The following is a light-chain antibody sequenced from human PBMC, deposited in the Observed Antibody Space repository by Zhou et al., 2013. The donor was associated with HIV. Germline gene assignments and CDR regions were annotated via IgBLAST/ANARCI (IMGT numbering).Light chain of an antibody. J-gene: IGKJ5*01. Sequence: EIVLTQSPDTLSLSPGERATLSCRASQSVRSGYLAWYQQKPGQAPRLLIYDASTRATGIPDRFSGSGSGTEFTLTISSLQSEDFAVYYCQQYNNWPPITFGQGTRLEIK. CDR1: QSVRSGY. CDR3: QQYNNWPPIT. CDR2: DAS. V-gene: IGKV3D-7*01.